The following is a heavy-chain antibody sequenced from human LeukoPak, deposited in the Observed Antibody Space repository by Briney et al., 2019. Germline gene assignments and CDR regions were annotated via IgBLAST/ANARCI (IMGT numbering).Heavy chain of an antibody. J-gene: IGHJ6*02. CDR3: ATDHIISSGWYSYYYGMDV. CDR1: GFTFSSYA. Sequence: GGSLRLSCAASGFTFSSYAMHWVRQAPGKGLEWVAVISYDGSNKYYADSVKGRFNISRDNSKNTLYLQMNSLRAEDTAVYYCATDHIISSGWYSYYYGMDVWGQGTTVTVSS. V-gene: IGHV3-30-3*01. D-gene: IGHD6-19*01. CDR2: ISYDGSNK.